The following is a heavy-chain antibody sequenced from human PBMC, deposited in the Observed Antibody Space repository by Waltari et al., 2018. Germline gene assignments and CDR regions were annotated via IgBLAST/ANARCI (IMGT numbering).Heavy chain of an antibody. V-gene: IGHV1-69*12. CDR1: GGTFSSYA. CDR3: ARESYYGSGSYFYYYYYYMDV. J-gene: IGHJ6*03. D-gene: IGHD3-10*01. Sequence: QVQLVQSGAEVKKPGASVKVSCKASGGTFSSYAISWVRQAPGQGLEWMGGIIPIFGPANYAQKFQGRVTITADESTSTAYMELSSLRSEDTAVYYCARESYYGSGSYFYYYYYYMDVWGKGTTVTVSS. CDR2: IIPIFGPA.